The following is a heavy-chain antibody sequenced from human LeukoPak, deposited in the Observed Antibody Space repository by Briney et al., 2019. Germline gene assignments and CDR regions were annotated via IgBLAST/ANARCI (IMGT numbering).Heavy chain of an antibody. Sequence: ASVKVSCKASSYTFTSYGISWVRQAPGQGLEWMGWISAYNGNTNYAQKLQGRVTMTTDTSTSTAYMELRSLRSDDTAVYYCARDRKYGSGSYSNWFDPWGQGTLVTVSS. CDR3: ARDRKYGSGSYSNWFDP. D-gene: IGHD3-10*01. V-gene: IGHV1-18*01. CDR1: SYTFTSYG. CDR2: ISAYNGNT. J-gene: IGHJ5*02.